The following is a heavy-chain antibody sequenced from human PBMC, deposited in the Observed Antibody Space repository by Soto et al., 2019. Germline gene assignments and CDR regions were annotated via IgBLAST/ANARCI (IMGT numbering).Heavy chain of an antibody. CDR1: VFTFCIYS. Sequence: GSLGISCAPSVFTFCIYSMNWVRQAPGKGLDWVSPISSSSSYIYYADSVKGRFTISRDNAKNSLYLQMNSLRAEDTAVYYCARGGRAGATSFDNWGQGTLVTVSS. V-gene: IGHV3-21*01. CDR2: ISSSSSYI. CDR3: ARGGRAGATSFDN. J-gene: IGHJ4*02. D-gene: IGHD1-26*01.